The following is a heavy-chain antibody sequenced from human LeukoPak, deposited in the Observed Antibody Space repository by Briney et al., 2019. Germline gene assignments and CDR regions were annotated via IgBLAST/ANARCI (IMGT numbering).Heavy chain of an antibody. V-gene: IGHV4-39*01. Sequence: SETLSLTCSVSGGXISTSPYYWGWIRQPPRKGLEWIGDIYYSGNTYYNPSLKSRVTISADTSKNQVSLKVTSVTAADTALYYCARRRTYDILTGYPQYYFDYWGQGALVTVSS. D-gene: IGHD3-9*01. J-gene: IGHJ4*02. CDR1: GGXISTSPYY. CDR3: ARRRTYDILTGYPQYYFDY. CDR2: IYYSGNT.